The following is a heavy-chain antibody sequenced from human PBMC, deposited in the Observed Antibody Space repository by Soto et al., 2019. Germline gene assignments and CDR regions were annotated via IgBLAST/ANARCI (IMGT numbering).Heavy chain of an antibody. J-gene: IGHJ4*02. CDR1: GGTFSNSA. CDR3: ATPAEALDRAFLKGLAH. D-gene: IGHD5-18*01. CDR2: ILPIFGTP. V-gene: IGHV1-69*13. Sequence: SMKVSCKASGGTFSNSAIIWVRQAPGQGLEWMGGILPIFGTPNYAQTFQGRLTISADEFSSTASLELNILRSEDTAVYYCATPAEALDRAFLKGLAHWGQGSLVTVSS.